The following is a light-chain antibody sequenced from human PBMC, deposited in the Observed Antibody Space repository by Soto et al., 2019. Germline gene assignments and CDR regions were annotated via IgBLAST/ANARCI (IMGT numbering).Light chain of an antibody. V-gene: IGKV3-20*01. CDR2: GAS. Sequence: EIVLAQSPGTLSLSPGERATLSCRASQSVTNSFLVWYQQKPGQAPRLLIYGASRRATGIPDRFTGSGSGTDFTLTISRLEPEDFAVYYCQQYVSSPWAFGQGTKVDIK. CDR1: QSVTNSF. J-gene: IGKJ1*01. CDR3: QQYVSSPWA.